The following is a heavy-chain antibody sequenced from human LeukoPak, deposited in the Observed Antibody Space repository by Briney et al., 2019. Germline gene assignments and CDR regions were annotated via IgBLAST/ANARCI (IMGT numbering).Heavy chain of an antibody. CDR2: IYHSGST. J-gene: IGHJ4*02. V-gene: IGHV4-38-2*01. D-gene: IGHD6-6*01. CDR3: ARYGYSSSAGDY. Sequence: PSETLSLNCAVSGYSISSGYYWGWIRQPPRKGLEWIGNIYHSGSTYYNPSLKIRVTISVDTSKNQFSLKLNSVTAADTAVYYCARYGYSSSAGDYWGQGTLVTVSS. CDR1: GYSISSGYY.